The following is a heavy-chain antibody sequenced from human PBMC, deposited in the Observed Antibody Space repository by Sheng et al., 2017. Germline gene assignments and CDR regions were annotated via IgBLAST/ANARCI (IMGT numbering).Heavy chain of an antibody. V-gene: IGHV3-30*04. CDR3: AREGVVINDY. J-gene: IGHJ4*02. D-gene: IGHD3-22*01. CDR1: GFTFSSYA. CDR2: ISPDGTNK. Sequence: VQLVESGGGLVQPGGSLRLSCAASGFTFSSYAMSWVRQAPGKGLEWVAAISPDGTNKYYADSVKGRFTISRDNSKNTLSVQMNSLRAEDTAVYYCAREGVVINDYWGQGTLVTVSS.